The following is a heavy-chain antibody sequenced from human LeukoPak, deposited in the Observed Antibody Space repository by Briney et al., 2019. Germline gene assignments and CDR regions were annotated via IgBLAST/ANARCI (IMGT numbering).Heavy chain of an antibody. CDR3: ASWPGGTYYYDSSGGYDY. CDR2: IIPIFGTA. D-gene: IGHD3-22*01. CDR1: GGTFSGYA. V-gene: IGHV1-69*05. Sequence: SVKVSCKASGGTFSGYAISWVRQAPGQGLEWMGGIIPIFGTANYAQKFQGRVTITTDESTSTAYMELSSLRSEDTAVYYCASWPGGTYYYDSSGGYDYWGQGTLVTVSS. J-gene: IGHJ4*02.